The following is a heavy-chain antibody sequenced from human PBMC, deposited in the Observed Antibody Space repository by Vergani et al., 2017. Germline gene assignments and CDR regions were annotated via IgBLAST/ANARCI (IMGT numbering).Heavy chain of an antibody. CDR1: GYTFTGYY. D-gene: IGHD4-17*01. J-gene: IGHJ4*02. V-gene: IGHV1-2*02. CDR2: INPNSGGT. CDR3: ARGYGDYDGGVDY. Sequence: QVQLVQSGAEVKKPGASVKVSCKASGYTFTGYYMHWVRQAPGQGLEWMGWINPNSGGTNYAPKFQGRVTMTRDTSISTAYMELSRLRSDDTAVYYCARGYGDYDGGVDYWGQGTLVTVSS.